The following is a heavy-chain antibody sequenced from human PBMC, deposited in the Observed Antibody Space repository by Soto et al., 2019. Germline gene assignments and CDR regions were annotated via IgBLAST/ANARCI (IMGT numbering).Heavy chain of an antibody. J-gene: IGHJ4*02. CDR2: IWYDGSNK. V-gene: IGHV3-33*01. Sequence: VGSLRLSCAASGLTFSSYGMHWVRQAPGKGLEWVAVIWYDGSNKYYADSVKGRFTISRDNSKNTLYLQMSSLRAEDTAVYYCARDPRGKYSYGPDYWGQGTLVTVSS. CDR1: GLTFSSYG. D-gene: IGHD5-18*01. CDR3: ARDPRGKYSYGPDY.